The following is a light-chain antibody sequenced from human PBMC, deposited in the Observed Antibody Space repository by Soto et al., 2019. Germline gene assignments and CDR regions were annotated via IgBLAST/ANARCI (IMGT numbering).Light chain of an antibody. CDR1: SSNFGAGFD. Sequence: QPVLTQPPSVSGAPGQWVTISFTGSSSNFGAGFDVHWYQQFPGTAPKLLIYGITNRPSGVPDRFSGSKSGTSASLAITGLQAEDEAVYYCQSYDSSLSGYVLGTGTKVTVL. V-gene: IGLV1-40*01. CDR2: GIT. J-gene: IGLJ1*01. CDR3: QSYDSSLSGYV.